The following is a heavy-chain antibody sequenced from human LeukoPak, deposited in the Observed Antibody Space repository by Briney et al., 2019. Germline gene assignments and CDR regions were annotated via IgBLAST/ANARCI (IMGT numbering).Heavy chain of an antibody. J-gene: IGHJ4*02. Sequence: SETLSLTCTVSGGSISSGDYYWSWMRQPPGKGLEWIGYIYYSGSTYYNPSLKSRVTISVDTSKNQFSLKLSSVTAADTAVYYCARLIGSTSCFDYWGQGTLVTVSS. V-gene: IGHV4-30-4*01. D-gene: IGHD2-2*01. CDR1: GGSISSGDYY. CDR2: IYYSGST. CDR3: ARLIGSTSCFDY.